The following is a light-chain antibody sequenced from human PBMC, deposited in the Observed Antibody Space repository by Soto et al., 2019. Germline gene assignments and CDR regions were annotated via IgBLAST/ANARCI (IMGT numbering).Light chain of an antibody. J-gene: IGKJ4*01. V-gene: IGKV1-13*02. CDR1: QGIGTA. CDR2: DAS. Sequence: PLTQSPSTLSASVGDRVTITCRASQGIGTAFAWYHQRPGNSPDLLVYDASTLQSGVPSRFSGSGSETDFTLTISGLQPEDFGHYYCQQFNTKPLTFGGGTRVEIK. CDR3: QQFNTKPLT.